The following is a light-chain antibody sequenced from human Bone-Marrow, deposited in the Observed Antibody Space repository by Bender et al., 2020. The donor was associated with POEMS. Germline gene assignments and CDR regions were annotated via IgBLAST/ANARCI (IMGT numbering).Light chain of an antibody. CDR3: AVWDDSLNGWV. V-gene: IGLV1-44*01. J-gene: IGLJ3*02. CDR2: SSH. Sequence: QSVLTQPPSASGTPGQRVTISCSGGSSNIGAHAVNWYQHLPGTAPKLLLYSSHRRPSEVPDRFSGSRSGTSASLVIIGLQSEDEADYYCAVWDDSLNGWVFGGGTKLTVL. CDR1: SSNIGAHA.